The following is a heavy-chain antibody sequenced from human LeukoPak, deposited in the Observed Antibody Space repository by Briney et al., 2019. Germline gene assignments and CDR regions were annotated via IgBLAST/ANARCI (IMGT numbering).Heavy chain of an antibody. D-gene: IGHD1-26*01. CDR3: ARVLVGAITIWYFDY. J-gene: IGHJ4*02. CDR1: GGSFSGFY. Sequence: PSETLSLTCAVYGGSFSGFYWSWIRQPPGKGLEWIAEINHSGSTNYNPSLKSRVTISVDTSKNQFSLKLSSVTAADTAVYYCARVLVGAITIWYFDYWGQGTLVTVSS. CDR2: INHSGST. V-gene: IGHV4-34*01.